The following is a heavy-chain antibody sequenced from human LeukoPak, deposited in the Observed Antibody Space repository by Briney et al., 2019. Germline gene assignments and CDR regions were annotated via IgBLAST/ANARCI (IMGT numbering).Heavy chain of an antibody. CDR1: GASINNKY. D-gene: IGHD4-17*01. CDR2: IYYSGST. CDR3: ARYSRNDDYILDY. Sequence: SETLSLTXTVSGASINNKYWSWIWQPPGKGLEWIGYIYYSGSTNYNPSLKSRVTMSVDTSMNQFSLKVSSLTAADTAVYYCARYSRNDDYILDYWGQGILVTVSS. J-gene: IGHJ4*02. V-gene: IGHV4-59*01.